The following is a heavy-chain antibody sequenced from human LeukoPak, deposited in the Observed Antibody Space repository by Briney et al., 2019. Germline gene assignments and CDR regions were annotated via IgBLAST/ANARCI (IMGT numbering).Heavy chain of an antibody. D-gene: IGHD3-10*01. Sequence: GGSLRLSCAVSGITLSNYGMSRVRQAPGKGLEWVAGISDRGGGTKYADSVKGRFTISRDNDKNTLYLKMNSLRAEDTAVYFCAKRGVVIRAVIIVGFHKEAYYFDYWGQGALVTVSS. CDR2: ISDRGGGT. CDR1: GITLSNYG. V-gene: IGHV3-23*01. J-gene: IGHJ4*02. CDR3: AKRGVVIRAVIIVGFHKEAYYFDY.